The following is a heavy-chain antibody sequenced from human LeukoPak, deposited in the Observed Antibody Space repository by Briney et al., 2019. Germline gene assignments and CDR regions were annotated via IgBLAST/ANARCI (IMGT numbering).Heavy chain of an antibody. CDR1: GYSFTSYW. V-gene: IGHV5-51*01. D-gene: IGHD6-19*01. CDR2: IYPGDSDT. CDR3: ASLRIAVAGGGSFDY. J-gene: IGHJ4*02. Sequence: SGESLKISCKGSGYSFTSYWIGWVRQMPGKGLKWMGIIYPGDSDTRYSPSFQGQVTISADKSISTAYLQWSSLKASDTAMYYCASLRIAVAGGGSFDYWGQGTLVTVSS.